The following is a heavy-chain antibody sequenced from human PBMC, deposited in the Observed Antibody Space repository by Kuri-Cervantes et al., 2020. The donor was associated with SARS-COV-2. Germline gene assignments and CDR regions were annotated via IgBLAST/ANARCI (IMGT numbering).Heavy chain of an antibody. V-gene: IGHV3-7*03. CDR1: GFSFTDYY. CDR2: INEDGSEK. D-gene: IGHD6-13*01. J-gene: IGHJ4*02. CDR3: ARAPTSAGDYFDY. Sequence: GESLKISCAASGFSFTDYYISWVRQAPGKGLEWVANINEDGSEKAYVDSVKGRFTISRDNARNSVYLQMNSLRAEDTAVYYCARAPTSAGDYFDYWGQGTLVTVSS.